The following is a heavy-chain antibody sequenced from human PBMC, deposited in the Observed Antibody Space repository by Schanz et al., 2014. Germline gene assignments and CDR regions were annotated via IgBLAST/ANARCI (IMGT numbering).Heavy chain of an antibody. Sequence: QVQLVESGGGVVQPGRSLRLSCSASGFTLSSYGMHWVRQAPGKGLEWLAVISDDGSGKYSADSVKGRFTISRDNSKNTLYLQVNSLRAEDTAVYYCVKDDRGDVVVVAANYWGQGAQVIVSS. D-gene: IGHD2-15*01. J-gene: IGHJ4*02. V-gene: IGHV3-33*05. CDR2: ISDDGSGK. CDR3: VKDDRGDVVVVAANY. CDR1: GFTLSSYG.